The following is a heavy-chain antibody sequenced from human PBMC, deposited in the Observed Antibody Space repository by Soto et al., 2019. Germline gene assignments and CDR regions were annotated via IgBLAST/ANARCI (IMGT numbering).Heavy chain of an antibody. V-gene: IGHV3-15*01. D-gene: IGHD3-10*01. J-gene: IGHJ4*02. CDR3: TPEMKYCSGSYYDY. Sequence: GGSLRLSCAASGFTFSNAWMSWVRQAPGKGLEWVGRIKSKTDGGTTDYAAPVKGRFTISRDDSKNTLYLQMNSLKTEETAEYYCTPEMKYCSGSYYDYWGQGTLVTVSS. CDR2: IKSKTDGGTT. CDR1: GFTFSNAW.